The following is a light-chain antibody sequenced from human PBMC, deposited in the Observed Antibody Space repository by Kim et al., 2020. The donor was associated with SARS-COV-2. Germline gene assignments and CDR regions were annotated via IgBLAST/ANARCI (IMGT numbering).Light chain of an antibody. CDR2: DVG. CDR1: SSNVGVYNY. J-gene: IGLJ3*02. Sequence: QSALTQPASVSGSPGQSITISCTGTSSNVGVYNYVSWYQQHPGKAPKLMIYDVGTRPSGVSDRFSGSKSGNTASLTISGLQTEDEADYYCSSYTTTTTRVFGGGTQLTVL. V-gene: IGLV2-14*03. CDR3: SSYTTTTTRV.